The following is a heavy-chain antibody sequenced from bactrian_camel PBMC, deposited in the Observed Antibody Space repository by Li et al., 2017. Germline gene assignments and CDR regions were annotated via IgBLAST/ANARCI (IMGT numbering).Heavy chain of an antibody. CDR2: ITSGGDTT. D-gene: IGHD6*01. Sequence: HVQLVESGGGLVEPGGSLRLSCAASGFTFSYYWMYWVRQAPGKGLEWVSTITSGGDTTYYADSVKGRFTISRDNAKNTINLELNSLKTEDTAMYYCTRDRGLAVPAGSFDYWAQGTQVTVS. V-gene: IGHV3S1*01. CDR3: TRDRGLAVPAGSFDY. CDR1: GFTFSYYW. J-gene: IGHJ6*01.